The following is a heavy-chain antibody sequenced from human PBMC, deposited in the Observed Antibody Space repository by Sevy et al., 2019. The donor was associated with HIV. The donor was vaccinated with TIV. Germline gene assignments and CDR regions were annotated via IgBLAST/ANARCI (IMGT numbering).Heavy chain of an antibody. J-gene: IGHJ3*01. CDR1: EFSFTDYG. CDR3: AKDMSWGSPGPYGLDV. D-gene: IGHD3-16*01. V-gene: IGHV3-30*18. CDR2: ISYDGNNK. Sequence: GGSLLSCAASEFSFTDYGMHWVRQAPGKGLEWVALISYDGNNKYYADSIKGRFIISRDNSKKTVHLRLFSLRADDTALYYCAKDMSWGSPGPYGLDVWGQGTVVTVSS.